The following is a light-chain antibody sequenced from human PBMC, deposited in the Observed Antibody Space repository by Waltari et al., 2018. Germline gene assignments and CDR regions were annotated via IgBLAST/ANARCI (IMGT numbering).Light chain of an antibody. Sequence: EIVLTQSPGTLSLSPGERATLSCRASQMVSGYLAWYQQKPGQAPRLLIYDASNRATGIPDRFSASGSGTDFTLTISRLEPEDFAVYYCQEYSGSPRTFGQGTKEDIK. CDR2: DAS. CDR3: QEYSGSPRT. V-gene: IGKV3-20*01. CDR1: QMVSGY. J-gene: IGKJ1*01.